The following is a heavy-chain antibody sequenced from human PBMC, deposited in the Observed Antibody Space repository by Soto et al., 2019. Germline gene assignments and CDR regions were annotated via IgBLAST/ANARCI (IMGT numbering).Heavy chain of an antibody. CDR3: ARPIVGATVGYFDC. CDR1: GFTFSDYY. D-gene: IGHD1-26*01. Sequence: QVQLVESGGGLVKPGGSLRLSCAASGFTFSDYYMSWIRQAPGKGLEWVSYISSSSSYTNYADSVKGRFTISRDNAKNSLYLQMNSLRAEDAAVYYCARPIVGATVGYFDCWGQGTLVTVSS. V-gene: IGHV3-11*06. J-gene: IGHJ4*02. CDR2: ISSSSSYT.